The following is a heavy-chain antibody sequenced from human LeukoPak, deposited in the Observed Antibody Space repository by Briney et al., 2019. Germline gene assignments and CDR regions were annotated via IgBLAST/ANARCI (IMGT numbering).Heavy chain of an antibody. Sequence: GGSLTLACAAAGFTVSSYWMGWVRQAPGRGLEWVANIKQEGGENYYVDSVKGRFTISRDNAKNSLYLQMNSLRAEDTAVDYCATVARLSTSPSDGFDVWGQGIMVT. J-gene: IGHJ3*01. V-gene: IGHV3-7*01. CDR1: GFTVSSYW. CDR2: IKQEGGEN. CDR3: ATVARLSTSPSDGFDV. D-gene: IGHD6-6*01.